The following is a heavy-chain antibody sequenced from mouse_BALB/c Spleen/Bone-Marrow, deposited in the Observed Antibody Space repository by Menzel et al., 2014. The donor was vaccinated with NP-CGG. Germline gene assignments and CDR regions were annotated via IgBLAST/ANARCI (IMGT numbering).Heavy chain of an antibody. CDR1: GFTFSNYG. Sequence: EVQGVESGGDLVKPGGSLKLSCAASGFTFSNYGMSWVRQTPDKRLERVATINSGGSYTYYPDSVKGRFTISRDNAKNSLYLQMSSLRSEDTGFYYCVRSRGEYALDYWGQGPSVTVSS. CDR2: INSGGSYT. V-gene: IGHV5-6*01. J-gene: IGHJ4*01. CDR3: VRSRGEYALDY.